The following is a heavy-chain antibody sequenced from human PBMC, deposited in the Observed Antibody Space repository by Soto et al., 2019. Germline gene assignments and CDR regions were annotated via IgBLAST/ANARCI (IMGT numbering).Heavy chain of an antibody. CDR2: IIPMFGTT. CDR1: GGTFGSYG. V-gene: IGHV1-69*06. D-gene: IGHD4-17*01. CDR3: ARGVVDYRQYYGMDV. J-gene: IGHJ6*02. Sequence: QVQLVQSGAEVTKPGSSVKVSCKSSGGTFGSYGLSWVRQAPGQGLEWMGGIIPMFGTTHYAQQFQGRVTISADTSTSTAYMALSSLRTDDTGVYYGARGVVDYRQYYGMDVWGQGITDTVAS.